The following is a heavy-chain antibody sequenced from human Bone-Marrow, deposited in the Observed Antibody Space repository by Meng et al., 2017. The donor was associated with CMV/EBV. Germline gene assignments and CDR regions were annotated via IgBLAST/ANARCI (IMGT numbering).Heavy chain of an antibody. CDR1: GFTFTSSA. V-gene: IGHV1-58*01. CDR3: ARDHTANLDY. D-gene: IGHD5-18*01. Sequence: SVKVSCKASGFTFTSSAVQWVRQARGQCLEWIGWIVVGSDNTNYAQKFQERVTITRDKSTSTAYMELSSLRPEDTAVYYCARDHTANLDYCGQGTLVTVSS. CDR2: IVVGSDNT. J-gene: IGHJ4*02.